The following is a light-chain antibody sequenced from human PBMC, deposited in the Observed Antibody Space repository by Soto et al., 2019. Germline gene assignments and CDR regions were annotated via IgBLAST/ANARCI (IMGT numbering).Light chain of an antibody. Sequence: DIVLTQTPISLPVTPGEPASISCRSSQSLLQSNGNNHVDWYLQRPGQSPQLLLYLASSRASGVPDRFSGSGSGTEFSLEISRVEAEDVGVYYCLQAAQSPLTFGQGTRLEIK. J-gene: IGKJ5*01. CDR3: LQAAQSPLT. V-gene: IGKV2-28*01. CDR2: LAS. CDR1: QSLLQSNGNNH.